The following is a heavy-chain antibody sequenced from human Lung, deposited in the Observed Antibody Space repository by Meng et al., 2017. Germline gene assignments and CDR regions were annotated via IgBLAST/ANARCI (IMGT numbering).Heavy chain of an antibody. Sequence: GESLKISCAASGFTFSGSAMHCVRQASGKGLEWVGRIRSKANSYATAYAASVKGRFTISRDDSKNTAYLQMNSLKTEDTAVYYCMVRGDYYYYGMDVWGQGTTVTVSS. V-gene: IGHV3-73*01. D-gene: IGHD3-10*01. J-gene: IGHJ6*02. CDR3: MVRGDYYYYGMDV. CDR2: IRSKANSYAT. CDR1: GFTFSGSA.